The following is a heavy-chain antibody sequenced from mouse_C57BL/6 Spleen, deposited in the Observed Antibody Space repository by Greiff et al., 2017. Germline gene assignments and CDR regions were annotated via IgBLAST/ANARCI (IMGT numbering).Heavy chain of an antibody. CDR2: ISYDGSN. CDR1: GYSITSGYY. Sequence: VQLQQSGPGLVKPSQSLSLTCSVTGYSITSGYYWNWIRQFPGNKLEWMGYISYDGSNNYNPSLKNRISITRDTSKNQFFLKLNSVTTEDTATYYCARDPALYDGYSYWGQGTTLTVSS. V-gene: IGHV3-6*01. D-gene: IGHD2-3*01. CDR3: ARDPALYDGYSY. J-gene: IGHJ2*01.